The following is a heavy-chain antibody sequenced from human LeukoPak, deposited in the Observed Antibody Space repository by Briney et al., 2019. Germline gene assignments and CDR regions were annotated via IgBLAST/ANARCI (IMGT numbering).Heavy chain of an antibody. V-gene: IGHV3-74*01. CDR2: INSDGSST. CDR3: ARVGQAGYVGYPLDY. CDR1: GFTFSSYW. J-gene: IGHJ4*02. Sequence: GGSLRLSCAASGFTFSSYWMHWVRQAPGKGLMWVSRINSDGSSTSYADSVKGRFTISRDNAKNTLYLQMNSLRAEDTAVSYCARVGQAGYVGYPLDYRGQGTLVTVSS. D-gene: IGHD5-12*01.